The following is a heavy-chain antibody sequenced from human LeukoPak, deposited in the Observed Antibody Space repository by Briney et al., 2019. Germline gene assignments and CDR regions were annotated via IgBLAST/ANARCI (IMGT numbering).Heavy chain of an antibody. CDR3: ARWFYYGSGSFDY. CDR1: GFTFSSYG. J-gene: IGHJ4*02. D-gene: IGHD3-10*01. CDR2: ISSNGNTI. V-gene: IGHV3-48*04. Sequence: GGSLRLSCAASGFTFSSYGMHWVRQAPGKGLEWVSYISSNGNTIYYADSVKGRFAISRDNAKNSLSLQMNSLRAEDTAVYYCARWFYYGSGSFDYWGQGTLVTVSS.